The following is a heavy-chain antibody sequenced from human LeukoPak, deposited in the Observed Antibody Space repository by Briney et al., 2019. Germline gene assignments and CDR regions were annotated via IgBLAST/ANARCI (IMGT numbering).Heavy chain of an antibody. CDR3: ARQREYYYGSGRYYFDF. D-gene: IGHD3-10*01. CDR1: GDSISGYY. Sequence: SETLSLTCTVSGDSISGYYWSWIRQPPGKGLEWIGYVSYSGSSNYNPSLKSRVTILVDTSKNQFSLRLSSVTAADTAVYYCARQREYYYGSGRYYFDFWGQGALVTVSS. V-gene: IGHV4-59*08. CDR2: VSYSGSS. J-gene: IGHJ4*02.